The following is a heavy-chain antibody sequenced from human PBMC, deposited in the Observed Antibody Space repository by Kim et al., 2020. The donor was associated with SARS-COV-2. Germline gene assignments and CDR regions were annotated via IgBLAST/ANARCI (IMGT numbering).Heavy chain of an antibody. CDR3: TTALYDSSGYDAFDI. D-gene: IGHD3-22*01. CDR1: GFTFSNAW. J-gene: IGHJ3*02. Sequence: GGSLRLSCAASGFTFSNAWMSWVRQAPGKGLEWVGRIKSKTDGGTTDYAAPVKGRFTISRDDSKNTLYLQMNSLKTEDTAVYYCTTALYDSSGYDAFDIWGQGTMVTVSS. CDR2: IKSKTDGGTT. V-gene: IGHV3-15*01.